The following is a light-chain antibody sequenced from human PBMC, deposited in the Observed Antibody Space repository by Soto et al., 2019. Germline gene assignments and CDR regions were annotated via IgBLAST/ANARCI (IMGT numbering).Light chain of an antibody. V-gene: IGKV3-20*01. Sequence: EIVLTQSPVTLSLFPGERATLSCRASQSVSSSYLAWYQQKPGQAPRLLIFGASSRATGIPDRFSGSGSGTHFTLTISRLEPGDFAVYYCQHFGGTTFTFGQGTRLEIK. CDR3: QHFGGTTFT. J-gene: IGKJ5*01. CDR2: GAS. CDR1: QSVSSSY.